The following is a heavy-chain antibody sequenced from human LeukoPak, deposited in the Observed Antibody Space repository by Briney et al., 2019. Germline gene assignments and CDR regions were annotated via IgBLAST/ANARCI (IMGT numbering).Heavy chain of an antibody. CDR3: ARVSGIYSESPESADAFDI. Sequence: SETLSLTCTVSDDSISDYYRGWIRQPPGKGLEWIGYFHNSGTSTYNPSLKSRVTISVDTSKNQFSLKLSSVTAADTAVYYCARVSGIYSESPESADAFDIWGQGTMDTVSS. CDR2: FHNSGTS. CDR1: DDSISDYY. D-gene: IGHD1-26*01. J-gene: IGHJ3*02. V-gene: IGHV4-59*01.